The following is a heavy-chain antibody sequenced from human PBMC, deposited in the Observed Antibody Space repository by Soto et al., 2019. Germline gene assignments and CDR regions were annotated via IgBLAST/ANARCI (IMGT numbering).Heavy chain of an antibody. CDR1: GGSISSSSYY. CDR3: ARLTAMVYY. CDR2: IYYRGST. D-gene: IGHD5-18*01. Sequence: SETLSLTCPVSGGSISSSSYYWGWIRQPPGKGLEWIGSIYYRGSTYYNPSLKSRVTISVDTSKNQFSLKLSSVTAADTAVYYCARLTAMVYYWGQGTLVTVSS. J-gene: IGHJ4*02. V-gene: IGHV4-39*01.